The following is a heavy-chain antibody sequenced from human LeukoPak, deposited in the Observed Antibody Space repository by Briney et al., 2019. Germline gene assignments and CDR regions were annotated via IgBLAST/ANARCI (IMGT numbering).Heavy chain of an antibody. V-gene: IGHV1-69*13. J-gene: IGHJ3*02. D-gene: IGHD4-11*01. CDR1: GGTFTSYA. CDR2: IIPISGTT. CDR3: ARILLPNDYSNYDAFDI. Sequence: SVKVSCKTSGGTFTSYAITWVRQAPGQGLEWMGKIIPISGTTNYAQKFQGRVTFTADESTSTAYMELSSLRSEDTAVYYCARILLPNDYSNYDAFDIWGQGTMVTVSS.